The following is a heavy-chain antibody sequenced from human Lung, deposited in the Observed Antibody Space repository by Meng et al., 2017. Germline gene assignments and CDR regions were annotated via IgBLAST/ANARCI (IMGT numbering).Heavy chain of an antibody. CDR3: AGERHSTIIRGVIDF. CDR1: GGSISGSY. D-gene: IGHD3-10*01. V-gene: IGHV4-34*01. Sequence: QVQTQQWGEGLLRPSENLALTCAVYGGSISGSYWSWIRQSPAKGLEWIGKINHGGSTNYNPSLESRVTISVDTPKNQFSLRLTSMTVADTAVYYCAGERHSTIIRGVIDFWGQGALVTVSS. J-gene: IGHJ4*02. CDR2: INHGGST.